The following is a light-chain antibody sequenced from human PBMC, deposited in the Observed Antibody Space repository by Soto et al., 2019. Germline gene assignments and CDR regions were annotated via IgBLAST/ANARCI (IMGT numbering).Light chain of an antibody. CDR1: QSVSSSY. Sequence: EIVLTQSPGTLSLSPGERATLSCRASQSVSSSYLAWYQQKPGQAPRLLIYAASSRATGIPDRFSGSGSGTDFTLTISRLELEDFAVYYCQQYGSSPLVTFGQGTRLEIK. V-gene: IGKV3-20*01. J-gene: IGKJ5*01. CDR3: QQYGSSPLVT. CDR2: AAS.